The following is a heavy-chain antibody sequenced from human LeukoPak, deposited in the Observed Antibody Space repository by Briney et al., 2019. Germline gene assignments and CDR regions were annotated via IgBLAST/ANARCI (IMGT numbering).Heavy chain of an antibody. V-gene: IGHV4-34*12. D-gene: IGHD5-24*01. J-gene: IGHJ4*02. CDR2: VFDGKTT. Sequence: SETLSLTCAVYGESLNYYYWSWLRQPPEKGLEWIGEVFDGKTTNYNPSLKSRVTISAVTSSNQFSLNLKSVTAADTAVYYCASGAWATRLHSWAQGTLVIVSS. CDR3: ASGAWATRLHS. CDR1: GESLNYYY.